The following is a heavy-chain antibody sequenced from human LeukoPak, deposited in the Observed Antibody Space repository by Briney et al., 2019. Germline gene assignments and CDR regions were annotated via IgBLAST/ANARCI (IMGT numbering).Heavy chain of an antibody. J-gene: IGHJ4*02. Sequence: SETLSLTCAVYGGSFSGYYWSWIRQPPGKGLEWIGEIHHSGSTNYNPSLKSRLTISVDTSKNQFSLKLSSVTAADTAVYYCARSRGWLQSHPLGYWGQGTLVTVSS. D-gene: IGHD5-24*01. V-gene: IGHV4-34*01. CDR1: GGSFSGYY. CDR2: IHHSGST. CDR3: ARSRGWLQSHPLGY.